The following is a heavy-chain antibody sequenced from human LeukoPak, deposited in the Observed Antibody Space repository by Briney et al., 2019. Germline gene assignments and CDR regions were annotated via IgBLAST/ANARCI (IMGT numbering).Heavy chain of an antibody. D-gene: IGHD2-2*01. Sequence: PSETLSLICTVSGGSISNYYWSWIRQPPGKGLEWIGYIHYSGSTNYNPSLKSRVTLSIGASKNQFSLKVNSVTAADTAVYYCARFTSGWNGVDLWGQGTLVTVSS. CDR3: ARFTSGWNGVDL. J-gene: IGHJ5*02. CDR1: GGSISNYY. CDR2: IHYSGST. V-gene: IGHV4-59*01.